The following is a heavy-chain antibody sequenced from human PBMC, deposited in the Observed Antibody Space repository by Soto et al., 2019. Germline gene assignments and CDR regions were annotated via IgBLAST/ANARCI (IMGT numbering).Heavy chain of an antibody. Sequence: SETLSLTXTVSGGSISGHYWIWIRQPPGEGMEWIGYIFYSGSTTYNNNPSLKSRVSISVDTSKNQFYLSLSSVTAADTAVYYCARVGSSGWSPDYWGQGTLVTVS. CDR1: GGSISGHY. D-gene: IGHD6-19*01. CDR3: ARVGSSGWSPDY. CDR2: IFYSGSTTY. V-gene: IGHV4-59*11. J-gene: IGHJ4*02.